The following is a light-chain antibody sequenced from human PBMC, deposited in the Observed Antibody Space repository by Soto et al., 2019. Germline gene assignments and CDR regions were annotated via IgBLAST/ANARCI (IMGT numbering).Light chain of an antibody. J-gene: IGLJ1*01. Sequence: QSVLTQPASVSGSPGQSITISCSGTSSDIGSYDHVAWYQQFPGRSPKLIIYEVSNRPSGVSNRFSGSKSGNTASLTISGLQAEDEADYYCSSYTSSSTRVFGTGTKVTVL. CDR3: SSYTSSSTRV. CDR2: EVS. CDR1: SSDIGSYDH. V-gene: IGLV2-14*01.